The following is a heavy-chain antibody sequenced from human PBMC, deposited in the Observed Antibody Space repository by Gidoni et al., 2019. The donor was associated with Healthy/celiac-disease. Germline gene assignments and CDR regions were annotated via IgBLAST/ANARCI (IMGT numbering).Heavy chain of an antibody. CDR1: GGSIRSSNW. Sequence: QVQLQESGPGLVKPSGTLSLTCAVSGGSIRSSNWWSWVRQPPGKGLEWIGEIYHSGSTNYNPSLKSRVTISVDKSKNQFSLKLSSVTAADTAVYYCARGKYCSGGSCYFRYFDLWGRGTLVTVSS. CDR2: IYHSGST. CDR3: ARGKYCSGGSCYFRYFDL. V-gene: IGHV4-4*02. D-gene: IGHD2-15*01. J-gene: IGHJ2*01.